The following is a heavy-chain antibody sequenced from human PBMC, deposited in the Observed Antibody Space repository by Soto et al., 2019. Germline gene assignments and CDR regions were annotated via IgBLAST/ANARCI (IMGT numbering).Heavy chain of an antibody. D-gene: IGHD5-12*01. Sequence: GASVKVSCKASGYAFTSYAISWVRQAPGQGLEWMGWISTYNGKTNYAQKLQGRVTMTTDTSTITAYMELRSLRSDDTAVYYCARGAVATPADYFDYWGQGTLVTVSS. V-gene: IGHV1-18*01. CDR2: ISTYNGKT. CDR3: ARGAVATPADYFDY. CDR1: GYAFTSYA. J-gene: IGHJ4*02.